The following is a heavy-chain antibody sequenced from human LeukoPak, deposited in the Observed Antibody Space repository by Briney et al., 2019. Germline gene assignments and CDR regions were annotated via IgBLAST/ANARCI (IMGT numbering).Heavy chain of an antibody. CDR1: GYTFAKYW. CDR2: IYPGDSDT. CDR3: ARRRDLYSGSYYPFDY. J-gene: IGHJ4*02. Sequence: GESLKISCQASGYTFAKYWIGWARQMPGKGLEWMGIIYPGDSDTRYGPSFQGQVTISADKSISTAYLQWSSLKASDTAMYYCARRRDLYSGSYYPFDYWGQGTLVTVSS. D-gene: IGHD1-26*01. V-gene: IGHV5-51*01.